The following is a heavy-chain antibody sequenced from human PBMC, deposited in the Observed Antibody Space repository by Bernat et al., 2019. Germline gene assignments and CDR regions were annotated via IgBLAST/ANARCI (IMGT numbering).Heavy chain of an antibody. CDR1: GFTFSSYA. CDR3: ARDLGSSWYGGFDY. CDR2: ISYDGSNK. Sequence: QVQLVESGGGVVQPGRSLRLSCAASGFTFSSYAMHWVRQAPGKGLGWVAVISYDGSNKYYADSVKGRFTISRDNSKNTLYLQMNSLRAEDTAVYYCARDLGSSWYGGFDYWGQGTLVTVSS. J-gene: IGHJ4*02. V-gene: IGHV3-30-3*01. D-gene: IGHD6-13*01.